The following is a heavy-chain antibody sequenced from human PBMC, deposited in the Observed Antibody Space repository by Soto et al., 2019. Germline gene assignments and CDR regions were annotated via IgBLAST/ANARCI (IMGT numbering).Heavy chain of an antibody. CDR2: INHSVNT. CDR1: GGSFSGYY. J-gene: IGHJ1*01. D-gene: IGHD4-17*01. V-gene: IGHV4-34*01. Sequence: QVQPQQWGAGLLKPSETLSLTCAVYGGSFSGYYWSWIRQPPGQGLEWIGEINHSVNTNYNPSLKIRITISVETSKKQFSLKLSSVTAADTAVYYCARSRARGGLPTVTTGYFQHWGQGTLVTVSS. CDR3: ARSRARGGLPTVTTGYFQH.